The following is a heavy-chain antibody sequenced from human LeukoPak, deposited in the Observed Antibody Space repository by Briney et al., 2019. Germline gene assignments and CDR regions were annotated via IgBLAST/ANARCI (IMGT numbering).Heavy chain of an antibody. V-gene: IGHV1-2*02. CDR1: GYTFTGYN. J-gene: IGHJ4*02. CDR2: IDPNRGGT. CDR3: ARAVNDYVWGSYRYGPKYFDY. Sequence: APVKVSCKASGYTFTGYNMPWGRQAPGHRLERMGWIDPNRGGTHSAQKCPGRVTMTRDTSTSTPCMELSRLRSDDTAVYYCARAVNDYVWGSYRYGPKYFDYWGQGTLVTVSS. D-gene: IGHD3-16*02.